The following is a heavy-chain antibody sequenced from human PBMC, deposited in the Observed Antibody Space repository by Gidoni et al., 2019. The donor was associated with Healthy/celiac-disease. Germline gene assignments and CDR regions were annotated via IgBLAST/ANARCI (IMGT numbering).Heavy chain of an antibody. CDR1: GFTFDDYA. J-gene: IGHJ4*02. V-gene: IGHV3-9*01. CDR3: AKDIGTVVVAATPDY. CDR2: ISWNSGSI. D-gene: IGHD2-15*01. Sequence: EVQLVESGGGLVQPGRSLRLSCAASGFTFDDYAMHWVRQAPGKGLEWVSGISWNSGSIGYADSVKGRFTISRDNAKYSLYLQMNSLRAEDTALYYCAKDIGTVVVAATPDYWGQGTLVTVSS.